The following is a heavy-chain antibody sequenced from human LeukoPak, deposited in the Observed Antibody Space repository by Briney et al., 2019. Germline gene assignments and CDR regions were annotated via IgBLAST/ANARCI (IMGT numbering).Heavy chain of an antibody. V-gene: IGHV4-59*01. CDR3: ARGGYSYGYALDY. CDR2: IYYSGST. J-gene: IGHJ4*02. Sequence: SETLSLTCTVSGGSISSYYWSWVRQPPGKGLEWIGYIYYSGSTNYNLSLKSRVTISVDTSKNQFSLKLSSVTAADTAVYYSARGGYSYGYALDYWGQGTLVTVSS. D-gene: IGHD5-18*01. CDR1: GGSISSYY.